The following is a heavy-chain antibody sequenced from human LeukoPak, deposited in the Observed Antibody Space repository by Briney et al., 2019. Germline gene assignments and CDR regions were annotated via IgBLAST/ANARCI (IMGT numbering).Heavy chain of an antibody. Sequence: PGGSLRLSCAASGFTFSNAWMSWVRQAPGRGLEWVSAIGGSGGSTYYADSVKGRFTISRDNSKNTLYLQMNSLRAEDTAVYYCAKLLAYCGGDCYSNYFDYWGQGTLVTVSS. D-gene: IGHD2-21*02. CDR1: GFTFSNAW. J-gene: IGHJ4*02. V-gene: IGHV3-23*01. CDR2: IGGSGGST. CDR3: AKLLAYCGGDCYSNYFDY.